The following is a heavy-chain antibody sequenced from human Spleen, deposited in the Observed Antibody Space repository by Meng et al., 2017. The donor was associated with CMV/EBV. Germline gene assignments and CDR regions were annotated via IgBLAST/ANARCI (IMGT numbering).Heavy chain of an antibody. Sequence: GESLKISCAASGFTFSGSAMHWVRRAPGKGLEWVSSISSSSNYIYYADSVKGRFTISRDNAKKSLYLQMNSLRAEDTAVYYCARHRDIGGEIAILSPYYYYGMDVWGQGTTVTVSS. D-gene: IGHD2-21*01. CDR1: GFTFSGSA. CDR2: ISSSSNYI. V-gene: IGHV3-21*01. CDR3: ARHRDIGGEIAILSPYYYYGMDV. J-gene: IGHJ6*02.